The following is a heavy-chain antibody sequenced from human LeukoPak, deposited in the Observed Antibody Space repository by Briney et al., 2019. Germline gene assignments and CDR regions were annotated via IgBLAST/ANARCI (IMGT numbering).Heavy chain of an antibody. D-gene: IGHD6-13*01. CDR1: GFAFSSYW. CDR2: IKQDGTEK. Sequence: GGSLRLSCAASGFAFSSYWMTWVRQAPGKELEWVANIKQDGTEKYYVDSVKGRFTISRDNAKNSLYLQMNSLRAEDTAVYYCARDHHRSSWWGAFDYWGQGTLVTVSS. V-gene: IGHV3-7*03. CDR3: ARDHHRSSWWGAFDY. J-gene: IGHJ4*02.